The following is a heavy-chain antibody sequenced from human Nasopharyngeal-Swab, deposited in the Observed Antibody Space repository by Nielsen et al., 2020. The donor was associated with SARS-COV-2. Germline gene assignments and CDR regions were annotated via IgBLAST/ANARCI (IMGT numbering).Heavy chain of an antibody. D-gene: IGHD4-17*01. CDR2: IIPIFGTA. CDR3: ARDLGNTVTTYDAFDI. V-gene: IGHV1-69*13. CDR1: GGTFSSYA. Sequence: SVKVSCKASGGTFSSYAISWVRQAPGQGLEWMGGIIPIFGTANYAQKFQGRVTITADESTSTAYMELSSLRPEDTAVYYCARDLGNTVTTYDAFDIWGQGTMVTVSS. J-gene: IGHJ3*02.